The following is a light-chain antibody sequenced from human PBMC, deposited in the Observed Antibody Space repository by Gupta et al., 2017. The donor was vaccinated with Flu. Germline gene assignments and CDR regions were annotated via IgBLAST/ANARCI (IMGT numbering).Light chain of an antibody. CDR2: LGS. J-gene: IGKJ3*01. CDR1: QSLLHSNGYND. Sequence: VTPVEPSSISCRSSQSLLHSNGYNDLDWYLQKPGQSPQLLIYLGSNRASGVPDRFSGSGSGTDFTLKISRVEAEDVGVYYCMQALQTPFTFGPGTKVDSK. CDR3: MQALQTPFT. V-gene: IGKV2-28*01.